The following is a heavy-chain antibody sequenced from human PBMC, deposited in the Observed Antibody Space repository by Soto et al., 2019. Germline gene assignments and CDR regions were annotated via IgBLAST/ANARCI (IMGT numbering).Heavy chain of an antibody. V-gene: IGHV3-23*01. CDR3: AKVQGYSSSWYTYYYGMDV. J-gene: IGHJ6*02. CDR1: GFTFSSYA. Sequence: EVQLLESGGGLVQPGGSLRLSCAASGFTFSSYAMSWVRQAPGKGLEWVSAISGSGGSTYYADSVKGRFTISRDNSKNTLYLQMNSLRAEDTAVYYCAKVQGYSSSWYTYYYGMDVWGQGTTVTVSS. D-gene: IGHD6-13*01. CDR2: ISGSGGST.